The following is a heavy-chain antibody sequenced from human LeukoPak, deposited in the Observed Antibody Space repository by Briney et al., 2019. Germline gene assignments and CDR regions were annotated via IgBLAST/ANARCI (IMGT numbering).Heavy chain of an antibody. CDR3: AKALGGFWSGYLDY. CDR1: GFTFDDYA. CDR2: ISWNSGSI. Sequence: PGGSLRLSCAASGFTFDDYAMHWVRQAPGKGLEWVSGISWNSGSIGYADSVKGRFTISRDNAKNSLYLQMNSLRAEDTALYYCAKALGGFWSGYLDYWGQGTLVTVSS. D-gene: IGHD3-3*01. V-gene: IGHV3-9*01. J-gene: IGHJ4*02.